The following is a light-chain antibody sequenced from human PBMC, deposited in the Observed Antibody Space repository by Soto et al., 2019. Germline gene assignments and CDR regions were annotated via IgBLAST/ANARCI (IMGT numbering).Light chain of an antibody. CDR2: WAS. Sequence: DIVMTQSPDSLAVSLGERATINCKSSQRVLYSSNNKNYLAWYEQKPGQPPKLLIYWASTRESGVPDRFSGSGSGTDFTLTISSLQAEDVAVYYCQQYYSTLYTFGQGTKLELK. J-gene: IGKJ2*01. CDR3: QQYYSTLYT. CDR1: QRVLYSSNNKNY. V-gene: IGKV4-1*01.